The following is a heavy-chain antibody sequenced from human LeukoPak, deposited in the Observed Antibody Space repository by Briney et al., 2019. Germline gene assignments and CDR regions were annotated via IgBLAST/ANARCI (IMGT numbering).Heavy chain of an antibody. Sequence: GASVKVSCKASGYTLNTYYIHWVRQAPGQGLEWMGWIDPNSGGTNYAQKFQGRVTMTRDTSISTAYMELSRLRSDDTAVYYCASSISGLGTLSLYWYFDLWGRGTLVTVSS. V-gene: IGHV1-2*02. D-gene: IGHD3/OR15-3a*01. CDR2: IDPNSGGT. CDR3: ASSISGLGTLSLYWYFDL. CDR1: GYTLNTYY. J-gene: IGHJ2*01.